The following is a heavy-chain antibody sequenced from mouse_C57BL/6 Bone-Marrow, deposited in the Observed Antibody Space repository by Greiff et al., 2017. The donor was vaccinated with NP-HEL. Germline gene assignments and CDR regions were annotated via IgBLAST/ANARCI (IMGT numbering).Heavy chain of an antibody. V-gene: IGHV1-54*01. Sequence: QVQIQQSGAELVRPGTSVKVSCKASGYAFTNYLIEWVKQRPGQGLEWIGVINPGSGGTNYNEKFKGKATLTADKSSSTAYMQLSSLTSEDSAVYFCARGDWGYYAMDYWGQGTSVTVSS. J-gene: IGHJ4*01. CDR3: ARGDWGYYAMDY. CDR2: INPGSGGT. CDR1: GYAFTNYL. D-gene: IGHD4-1*01.